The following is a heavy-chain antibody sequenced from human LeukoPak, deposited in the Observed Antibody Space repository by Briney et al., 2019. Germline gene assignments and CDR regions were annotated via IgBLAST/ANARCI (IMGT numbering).Heavy chain of an antibody. CDR2: ISYDGSNK. CDR3: AKGRRDIVVVVAAAADY. V-gene: IGHV3-30-3*01. CDR1: GFTFSSYA. D-gene: IGHD2-15*01. Sequence: PGGSLRLSCAASGFTFSSYAMHWVRQAPGKGLEWVAVISYDGSNKYYADSVKGRFTISRDNSKNTLYLQMNSLRAEDTAVYYCAKGRRDIVVVVAAAADYWGQGTLVTVSS. J-gene: IGHJ4*02.